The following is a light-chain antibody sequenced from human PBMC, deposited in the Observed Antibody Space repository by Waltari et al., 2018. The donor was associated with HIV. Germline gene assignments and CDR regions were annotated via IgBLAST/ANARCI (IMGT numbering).Light chain of an antibody. Sequence: QSALTQPPSVSGSPGQSITISCTGTSSDVGSYNLVSWYQQHPGKAPKLMIYEVSKRPSGVSNRFSGSKSGNTASLNISGLQAEDEGDYYCSSYTSSSTLSVVFGGG. CDR3: SSYTSSSTLSVV. CDR2: EVS. V-gene: IGLV2-14*02. J-gene: IGLJ2*01. CDR1: SSDVGSYNL.